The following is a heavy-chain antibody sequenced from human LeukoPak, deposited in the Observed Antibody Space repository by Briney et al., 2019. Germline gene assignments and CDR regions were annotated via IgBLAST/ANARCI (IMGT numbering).Heavy chain of an antibody. CDR2: INQDGSEN. CDR3: TKGRSNHY. D-gene: IGHD3-10*01. J-gene: IGHJ4*02. Sequence: PGGSLRLSCAASGFTFSDFWMGWVRQAPGKGLEWVANINQDGSENYYVDSVKGRFTISRDNAKNSLYLQMNSLRAEDTAVYYCTKGRSNHYWGQGELVTVST. V-gene: IGHV3-7*01. CDR1: GFTFSDFW.